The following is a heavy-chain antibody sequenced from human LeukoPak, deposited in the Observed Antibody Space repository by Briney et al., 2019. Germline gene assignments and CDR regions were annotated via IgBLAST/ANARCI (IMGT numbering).Heavy chain of an antibody. CDR1: GFTSSSYD. CDR2: ISGSGGST. D-gene: IGHD6-25*01. CDR3: AKEKGRLNDY. Sequence: GGSLRLSCAASGFTSSSYDINWVRQAPGKGLEWVSAISGSGGSTYYADSVKGRFTISRDNSKNTLYLQMNSLRAEDTAVYYCAKEKGRLNDYWGQGTLVTVSS. V-gene: IGHV3-23*01. J-gene: IGHJ4*02.